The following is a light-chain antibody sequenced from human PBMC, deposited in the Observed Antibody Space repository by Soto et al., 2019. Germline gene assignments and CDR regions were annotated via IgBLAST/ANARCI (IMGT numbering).Light chain of an antibody. CDR2: DDS. V-gene: IGLV3-21*02. Sequence: SYELTQPPSVSVAPGQTARITCGGSNIGRKNVHWYQQKPGQAPVLAVFDDSDRPSGIPERFSGSNSGDTATLTISRVEAGDEADYYCQVWDSDTFLWVFGGGTKVTV. J-gene: IGLJ3*02. CDR3: QVWDSDTFLWV. CDR1: NIGRKN.